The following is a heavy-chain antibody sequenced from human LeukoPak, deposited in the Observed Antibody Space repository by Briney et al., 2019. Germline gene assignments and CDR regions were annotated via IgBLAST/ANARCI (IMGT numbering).Heavy chain of an antibody. J-gene: IGHJ4*02. V-gene: IGHV4-34*01. D-gene: IGHD6-19*01. Sequence: SETLSLTCAVYGGSFSGYYWSWIRQPPGKGLEWIGEINHSGSTNYNPSLKSRVTISVDTSKNQFSLKLSSVTAADTAVYYCAKDGGGWYRSGWYYFDYWGQGALVTISS. CDR1: GGSFSGYY. CDR2: INHSGST. CDR3: AKDGGGWYRSGWYYFDY.